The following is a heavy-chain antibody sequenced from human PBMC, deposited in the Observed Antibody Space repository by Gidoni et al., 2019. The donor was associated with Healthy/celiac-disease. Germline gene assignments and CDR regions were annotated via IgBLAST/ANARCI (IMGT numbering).Heavy chain of an antibody. V-gene: IGHV3-30*04. D-gene: IGHD6-13*01. CDR2: ISYDGSNK. J-gene: IGHJ5*02. Sequence: QVQLVESGGGVVPPGRSLSLSCPASGFTFSSYAMHWVRQAPGKGLEWVAVISYDGSNKDYADSVKGRFTISRDNSKNTLYLQMNSLRAEDTAVYYCARETDSSSWLGWFDPWGQGTLVTVSS. CDR3: ARETDSSSWLGWFDP. CDR1: GFTFSSYA.